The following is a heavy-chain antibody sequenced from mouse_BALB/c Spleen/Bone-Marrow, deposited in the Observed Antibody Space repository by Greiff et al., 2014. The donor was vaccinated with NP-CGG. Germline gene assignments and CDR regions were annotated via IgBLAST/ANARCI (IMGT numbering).Heavy chain of an antibody. CDR2: ISSGSSTI. Sequence: EVMLVESGGGLVQPGGSRKLSCAASGFTFSRSGMHWVRQAPEKGLEWVAYISSGSSTIYYADTMKSRFTISRDNPKNTLFLQMTSLRSEDTAMYYCARARSTMITTGAMDYWGQGTSVTVSS. V-gene: IGHV5-17*02. J-gene: IGHJ4*01. CDR3: ARARSTMITTGAMDY. CDR1: GFTFSRSG. D-gene: IGHD2-4*01.